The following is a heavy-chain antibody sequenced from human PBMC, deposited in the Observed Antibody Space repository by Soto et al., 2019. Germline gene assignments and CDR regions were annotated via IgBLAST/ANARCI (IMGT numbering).Heavy chain of an antibody. Sequence: EVQLLESGGGLVQPGGSLGLSCAASGFTFNNYAMNWVRQAPGKGLEWVSTITGSDISPYYADSVTARFTISRDNFKNTLYLHMSSLRAEDAAVYYCAKVRFLSPPMDFDSWGPGTLVTVSS. J-gene: IGHJ4*02. CDR1: GFTFNNYA. CDR2: ITGSDISP. D-gene: IGHD3-10*01. CDR3: AKVRFLSPPMDFDS. V-gene: IGHV3-23*01.